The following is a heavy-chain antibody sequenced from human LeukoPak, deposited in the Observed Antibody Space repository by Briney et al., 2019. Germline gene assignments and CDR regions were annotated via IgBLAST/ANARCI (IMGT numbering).Heavy chain of an antibody. D-gene: IGHD3-3*01. CDR3: ATNYDFWSGYFI. CDR1: GGSISSYY. Sequence: SETLSLTCTVSGGSISSYYWSWIRQPPGKGLEWIGYIYYRGSTNYNPSLKSRVTISVDTSKNQFSLKLSSVTAADTAVYYCATNYDFWSGYFIWGQGTLVTVSS. CDR2: IYYRGST. V-gene: IGHV4-59*13. J-gene: IGHJ4*02.